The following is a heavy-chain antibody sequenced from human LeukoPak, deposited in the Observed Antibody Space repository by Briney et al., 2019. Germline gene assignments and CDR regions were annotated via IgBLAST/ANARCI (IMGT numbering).Heavy chain of an antibody. Sequence: ASVKVSCKASGYTFTGYYMHWVRQAPGQGLEWMGWINPNSGGTNYAQKFQGRVTMTRDTFISTAYMELSRLRSDDTAVYYCARVRNGRDYSVGYWGQGTLVTVSS. CDR1: GYTFTGYY. J-gene: IGHJ4*02. CDR3: ARVRNGRDYSVGY. CDR2: INPNSGGT. V-gene: IGHV1-2*02. D-gene: IGHD4-11*01.